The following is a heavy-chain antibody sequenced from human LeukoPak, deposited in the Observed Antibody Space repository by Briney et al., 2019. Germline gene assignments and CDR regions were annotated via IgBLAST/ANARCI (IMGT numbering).Heavy chain of an antibody. V-gene: IGHV3-23*01. CDR1: GFIFSSYV. J-gene: IGHJ4*02. Sequence: GGSLRLSCAASGFIFSSYVMVWVRQAPGKGLEWVSTISGSDGVTHYADSVEGRFTISRDNSRTTLFLQINSLRAEDTALYYCAKARGHGALPANYRTFDSWGQGTLVTVSS. CDR3: AKARGHGALPANYRTFDS. CDR2: ISGSDGVT. D-gene: IGHD4/OR15-4a*01.